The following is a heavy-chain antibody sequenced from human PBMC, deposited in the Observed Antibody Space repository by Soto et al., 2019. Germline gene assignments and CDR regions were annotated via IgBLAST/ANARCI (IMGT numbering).Heavy chain of an antibody. V-gene: IGHV3-33*01. Sequence: QVQLVESGGGVVQPGRSLRLSCAVSGFTFSSYDMNWVRQAPGKGLEWVAAIYYDGSNKYYADSVRGRFTISRDNFKNTLYLHMNSLRAEDTAVYYCARDSKDDSSGYYAGFDYWGQGTLVTVSS. J-gene: IGHJ4*02. CDR2: IYYDGSNK. CDR1: GFTFSSYD. D-gene: IGHD3-22*01. CDR3: ARDSKDDSSGYYAGFDY.